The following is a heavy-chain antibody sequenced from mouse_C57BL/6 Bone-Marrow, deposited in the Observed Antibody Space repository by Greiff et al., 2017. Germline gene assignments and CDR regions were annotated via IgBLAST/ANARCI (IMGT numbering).Heavy chain of an antibody. CDR2: IHPNSGST. Sequence: QVQLKQPGAELVKPGASVKLSCKASGYTFTSYWMHWVKQRPGQGLEWIGMIHPNSGSTNYNEKFKSKATLTVDKSSSTAYMQLSSLTSEDSAVXYCARRGTTVVEGFAYWGQGTLVTVSA. CDR1: GYTFTSYW. CDR3: ARRGTTVVEGFAY. D-gene: IGHD1-1*01. V-gene: IGHV1-64*01. J-gene: IGHJ3*01.